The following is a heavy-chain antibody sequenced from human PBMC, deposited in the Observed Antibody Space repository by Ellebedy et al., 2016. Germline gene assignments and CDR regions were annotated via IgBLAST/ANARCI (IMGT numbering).Heavy chain of an antibody. Sequence: GESLKISCAASGFTFSSYSMNWVRQAPGKGLEWVSSISSSSSYIYYADSVKGRFTISRDNAKNSLYLQMNSLRAEDTAVYYCAREEMATIDYWGQGTLVTVSS. V-gene: IGHV3-21*01. CDR1: GFTFSSYS. CDR3: AREEMATIDY. D-gene: IGHD5-24*01. CDR2: ISSSSSYI. J-gene: IGHJ4*02.